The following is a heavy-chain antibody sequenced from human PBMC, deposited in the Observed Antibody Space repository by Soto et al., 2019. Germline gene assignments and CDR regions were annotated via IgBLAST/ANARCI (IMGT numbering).Heavy chain of an antibody. CDR1: GFTFSNYN. CDR3: ARASSWYAEYFQH. Sequence: EVQLVESGGGLVQPGGSLRLSCAASGFTFSNYNMNWVRQAPGKGLEWVSYISSSNSTIYYADSVKGRFTISRDNAKNALYLQMNSLRAEDTAVYYCARASSWYAEYFQHWGQGTLVTVSS. CDR2: ISSSNSTI. D-gene: IGHD6-13*01. V-gene: IGHV3-48*01. J-gene: IGHJ1*01.